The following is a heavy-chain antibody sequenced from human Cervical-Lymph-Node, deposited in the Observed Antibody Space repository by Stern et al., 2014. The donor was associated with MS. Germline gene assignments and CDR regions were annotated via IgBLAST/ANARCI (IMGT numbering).Heavy chain of an antibody. V-gene: IGHV2-70*04. J-gene: IGHJ4*02. CDR1: GFSLNTSGVG. CDR3: TRSLAGVFDY. Sequence: QITLKESGPALVKPTQTLTLTCTFSGFSLNTSGVGVAWIRQPPGKALEWLGRIDWDDEKFYRTSLKTRLTLSKDTSRNQVVLRMANMDPLDSATYFCTRSLAGVFDYWGQGSLVTVSS. CDR2: IDWDDEK.